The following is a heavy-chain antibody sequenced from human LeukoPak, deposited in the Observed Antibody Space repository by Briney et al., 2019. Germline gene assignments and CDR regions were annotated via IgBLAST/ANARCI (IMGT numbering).Heavy chain of an antibody. CDR3: ARALRYYSVSSGYAFVY. J-gene: IGHJ4*02. D-gene: IGHD3-22*01. CDR2: IIPIFRTA. V-gene: IGHV1-69*13. Sequence: GASVKVSCKASGGTFRSFAISWVRQAPGQGLEWMGGIIPIFRTANYAQKFQGSVTITADESASTAYMELSSLRSEDTAVYYCARALRYYSVSSGYAFVYWGQGTLVTVSS. CDR1: GGTFRSFA.